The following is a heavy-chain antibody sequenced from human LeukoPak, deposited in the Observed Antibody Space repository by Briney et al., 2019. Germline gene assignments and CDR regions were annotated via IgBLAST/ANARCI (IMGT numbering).Heavy chain of an antibody. CDR3: AREEGYDYVWGSYRYPPDY. D-gene: IGHD3-16*02. CDR2: ISAYNGNT. V-gene: IGHV1-18*04. J-gene: IGHJ4*02. Sequence: ASVKVSCKASGYTFTGYYMHWVRQAPGQGLEWMGWISAYNGNTNYAQKLQGRVTMTTDTSTSTAYMELRSLRSDDTAVYYCAREEGYDYVWGSYRYPPDYWGQGTLVTVSS. CDR1: GYTFTGYY.